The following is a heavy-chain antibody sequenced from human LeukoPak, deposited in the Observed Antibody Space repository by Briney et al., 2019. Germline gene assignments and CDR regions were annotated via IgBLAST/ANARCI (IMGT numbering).Heavy chain of an antibody. V-gene: IGHV4-39*01. D-gene: IGHD1-26*01. CDR2: IYYSGST. Sequence: SETLSLTCTVSGGSISSSSYYWGWIRQPPGKGLEWIGSIYYSGSTYYNPSLKSRVTISVDTSKNQFSLKLSSVTAADTAVYYSARLLTGGATAKGSDYWGQGTLVTVSS. CDR1: GGSISSSSYY. J-gene: IGHJ4*02. CDR3: ARLLTGGATAKGSDY.